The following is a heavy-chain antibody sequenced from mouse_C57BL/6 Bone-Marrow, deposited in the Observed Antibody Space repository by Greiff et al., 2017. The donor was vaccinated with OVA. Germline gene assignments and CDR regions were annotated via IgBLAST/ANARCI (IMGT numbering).Heavy chain of an antibody. CDR3: ATRGFAY. V-gene: IGHV1-59*01. J-gene: IGHJ3*01. Sequence: VQLQQPGAELVRPGTSVKLSCKASGYTFTSYWMHWVKQRPGQGLEWIGVIDPSDSYTNSNQKFKGKATLTVDTSSSTAYMQLSSLTSEDSAVYYCATRGFAYWGQGTLVTVSA. CDR1: GYTFTSYW. CDR2: IDPSDSYT.